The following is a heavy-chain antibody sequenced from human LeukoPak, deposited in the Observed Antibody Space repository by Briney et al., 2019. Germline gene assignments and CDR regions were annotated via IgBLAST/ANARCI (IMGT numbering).Heavy chain of an antibody. CDR2: INSDGSST. CDR1: GFTFSSYW. J-gene: IGHJ3*02. Sequence: GGSLRLSCAASGFTFSSYWMHWVRQAPGKGLVWVSRINSDGSSTTYADSVKGRFTISRDNAKNTPYLQMNSLRAEDTAVYYCARSPYSGSYYGDALDIWGQGTMVTVSS. V-gene: IGHV3-74*01. D-gene: IGHD1-26*01. CDR3: ARSPYSGSYYGDALDI.